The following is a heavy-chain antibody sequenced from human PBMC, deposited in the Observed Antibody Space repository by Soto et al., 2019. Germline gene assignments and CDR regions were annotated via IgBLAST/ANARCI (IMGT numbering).Heavy chain of an antibody. CDR1: GFTFSSYA. D-gene: IGHD3-3*01. CDR3: AKHYDFWSGHYRYAFDI. CDR2: ISGSGGST. Sequence: GGSLRLSCAASGFTFSSYAMSWVRQAPGKGLEWVSVISGSGGSTYYADSVKGRFTISRDNSKNTLYLQMNSLRAEDTAVYYCAKHYDFWSGHYRYAFDIWGQGTMVTVSS. J-gene: IGHJ3*02. V-gene: IGHV3-23*01.